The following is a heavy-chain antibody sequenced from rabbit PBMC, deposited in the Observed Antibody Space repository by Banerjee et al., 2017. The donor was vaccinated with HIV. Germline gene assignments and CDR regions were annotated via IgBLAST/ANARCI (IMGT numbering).Heavy chain of an antibody. CDR2: KYAGSSGTT. CDR1: GFSFSSSYC. Sequence: QSLEESGGDLVKPGASLTLTCTASGFSFSSSYCMCWVRQAPGKGLEWIACKYAGSSGTTYYASWAKGRFTISKTSSTTVTLQMTSLTAADTATYFCARSDHSYDDYGDYDPDLDYFNLWGQGTLVTVS. D-gene: IGHD2-1*01. CDR3: ARSDHSYDDYGDYDPDLDYFNL. V-gene: IGHV1S40*01. J-gene: IGHJ4*01.